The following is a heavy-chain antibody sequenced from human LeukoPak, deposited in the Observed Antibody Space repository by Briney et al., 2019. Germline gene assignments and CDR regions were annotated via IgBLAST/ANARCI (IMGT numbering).Heavy chain of an antibody. J-gene: IGHJ4*02. CDR2: IFSRSDGETT. V-gene: IGHV3-15*01. CDR3: TTDLPWYHAPSDY. CDR1: GFTFSSAW. Sequence: GGSLRLSCAASGFTFSSAWMTWVRQAPGKGLEWVGRIFSRSDGETTDYAAPVKGRFTISRDDSKNTLYLQMNSLKTGDTAVYYCTTDLPWYHAPSDYWGQGTLVTVSS. D-gene: IGHD4-23*01.